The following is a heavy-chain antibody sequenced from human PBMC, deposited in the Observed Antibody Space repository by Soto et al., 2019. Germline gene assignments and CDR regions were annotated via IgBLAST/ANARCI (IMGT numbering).Heavy chain of an antibody. CDR3: ARQRGSIAVAASDYFQH. D-gene: IGHD6-19*01. V-gene: IGHV5-51*01. CDR2: IYPGDSDT. CDR1: GYSFTNSW. J-gene: IGHJ1*01. Sequence: GESLKISCKGSGYSFTNSWIGWVRQMPGKGLEWMGIIYPGDSDTRYSPSFQGQVTISADKSISTAYLQWSSLKASDTAMYYCARQRGSIAVAASDYFQHWGQGTLVTVSS.